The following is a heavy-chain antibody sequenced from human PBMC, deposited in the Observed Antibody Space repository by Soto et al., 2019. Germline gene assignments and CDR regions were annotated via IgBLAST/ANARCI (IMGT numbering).Heavy chain of an antibody. CDR1: GFTFSSYG. CDR3: AKDSSDIVVVPAAVPTNWFDP. D-gene: IGHD2-2*01. CDR2: ISYDGSNK. V-gene: IGHV3-30*18. J-gene: IGHJ5*02. Sequence: QVQLVESGGGVVQPGRSLRLSCAASGFTFSSYGMHWVRQAPGKGLEWVAVISYDGSNKYYADSVKGRFTISRDNSKNTLYLQMNSLRAEDTAVYYCAKDSSDIVVVPAAVPTNWFDPWGQGTLVTVSS.